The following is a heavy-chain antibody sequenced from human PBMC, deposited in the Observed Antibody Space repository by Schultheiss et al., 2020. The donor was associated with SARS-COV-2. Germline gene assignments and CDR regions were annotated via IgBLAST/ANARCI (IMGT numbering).Heavy chain of an antibody. D-gene: IGHD5-12*01. CDR1: GFTFSSYA. CDR3: AREISGYDSYYYYYYYMDV. CDR2: ISSSSSYI. Sequence: GGSLRLSCAASGFTFSSYAMSWVRQAPGKGLEWVSSISSSSSYIYYADSVKGRFTISRDNSKNTLYLQMNSLRAEDTAVYYCAREISGYDSYYYYYYYMDVWGKGTTVTVSS. J-gene: IGHJ6*03. V-gene: IGHV3-21*01.